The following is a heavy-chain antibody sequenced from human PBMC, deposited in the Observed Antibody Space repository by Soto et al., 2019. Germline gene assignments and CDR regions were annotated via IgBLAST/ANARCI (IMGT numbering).Heavy chain of an antibody. V-gene: IGHV4-59*01. D-gene: IGHD1-26*01. CDR2: IYYSGST. CDR3: AIGLGGIVGGAWFDP. J-gene: IGHJ5*02. CDR1: GGSIDSYY. Sequence: SETLSLTCTVSGGSIDSYYWTWIRQPSGRGLEWIGYIYYSGSTIYHPSLGIRVTISVDTSKNQFSLKLRSVTAADTAVYYCAIGLGGIVGGAWFDPWGQGTLVTVSS.